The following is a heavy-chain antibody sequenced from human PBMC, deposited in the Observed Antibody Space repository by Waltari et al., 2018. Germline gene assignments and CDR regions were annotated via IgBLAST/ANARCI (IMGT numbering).Heavy chain of an antibody. V-gene: IGHV3-30*02. CDR1: GFTFSSYG. CDR3: AKLMVQGVTLDY. Sequence: QVQLVESGGGVVQPGGSLRLSCAASGFTFSSYGMHLVRQAPGKGLEWVAFIRYDGSNKYYADSVKGRFTISRDNSKNTLYLQMNSLRAEDTAVYYCAKLMVQGVTLDYWGQGTLVTVSS. D-gene: IGHD3-10*01. CDR2: IRYDGSNK. J-gene: IGHJ4*02.